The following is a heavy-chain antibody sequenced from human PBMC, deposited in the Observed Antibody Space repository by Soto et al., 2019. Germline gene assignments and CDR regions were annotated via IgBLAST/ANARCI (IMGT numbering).Heavy chain of an antibody. J-gene: IGHJ5*02. CDR3: ALGSDYLFDP. D-gene: IGHD4-17*01. Sequence: QIQLVQSGAEVKKPGSSVKVSCKASGGTFSTYAISWVRQAHGQGLEWMGGIIPMSGRTTYAQKFQDRVTITADKSTTTAYMELSSLRSEDTAVYYCALGSDYLFDPWGRGTLVTVSS. V-gene: IGHV1-69*06. CDR2: IIPMSGRT. CDR1: GGTFSTYA.